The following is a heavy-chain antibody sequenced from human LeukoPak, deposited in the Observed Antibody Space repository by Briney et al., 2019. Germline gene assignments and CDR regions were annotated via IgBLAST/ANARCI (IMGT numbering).Heavy chain of an antibody. CDR1: GFTFSSYG. CDR2: ISGGGTT. CDR3: ANALTTGTTSYMDV. D-gene: IGHD1-1*01. V-gene: IGHV3-23*01. Sequence: GGTLRLSCAASGFTFSSYGMSWVRQAPGKGLEWVSAISGGGTTYYADSVKGRFTISRDNSKNTLYLQMNSLRAEDTAVYYCANALTTGTTSYMDVWGKGTTVTISS. J-gene: IGHJ6*03.